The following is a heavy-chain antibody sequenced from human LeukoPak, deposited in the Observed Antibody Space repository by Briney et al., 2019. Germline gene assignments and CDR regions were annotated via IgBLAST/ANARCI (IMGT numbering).Heavy chain of an antibody. CDR2: ITWNGGST. CDR1: GFTFDDYG. D-gene: IGHD2-15*01. CDR3: ARDLMLADNGGSSAHDF. Sequence: GGSLRLSCAASGFTFDDYGMSWVRQAPGKGLEWVSGITWNGGSTGYVDSVKGRFTISRDNAKNSLYLHMNSLTAEDTAVYYCARDLMLADNGGSSAHDFWGQGTLVTVSS. J-gene: IGHJ4*02. V-gene: IGHV3-20*04.